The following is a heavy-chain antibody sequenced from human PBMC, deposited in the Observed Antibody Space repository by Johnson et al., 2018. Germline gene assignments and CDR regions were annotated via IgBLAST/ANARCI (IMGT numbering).Heavy chain of an antibody. CDR3: AGRFGRGWLRHKAVYI. Sequence: QVQLVQSGAEVKKPGASVKVSCKASGYTFTSYDINWVRQATGQGLEWMGWMNPNSGNTGYAQKFQGRVTITRNTSISTAYMERSSLISEDTAGYYCAGRFGRGWLRHKAVYIWGQWTMVTVSS. CDR2: MNPNSGNT. V-gene: IGHV1-8*01. CDR1: GYTFTSYD. D-gene: IGHD5-12*01. J-gene: IGHJ3*02.